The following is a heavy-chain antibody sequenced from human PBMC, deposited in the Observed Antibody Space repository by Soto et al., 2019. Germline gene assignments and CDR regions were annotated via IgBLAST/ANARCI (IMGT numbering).Heavy chain of an antibody. D-gene: IGHD1-1*01. J-gene: IGHJ6*02. CDR1: GGTFSSYA. CDR3: ARWVGTGTEYYYYGMDV. Sequence: QVQLVQSGAEVKKPGSSVKVSCKASGGTFSSYAISWVRQAPGQGLEWMGGIIPIFGTANYAQKFQGRVTITAAESTIRGYMELSSLRYEDTAVYYCARWVGTGTEYYYYGMDVWGQGTTVTVSS. V-gene: IGHV1-69*12. CDR2: IIPIFGTA.